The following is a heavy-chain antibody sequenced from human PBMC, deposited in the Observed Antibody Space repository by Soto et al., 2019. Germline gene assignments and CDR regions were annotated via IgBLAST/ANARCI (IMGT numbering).Heavy chain of an antibody. J-gene: IGHJ4*02. CDR1: GFTFSSCA. D-gene: IGHD3-3*01. CDR2: ISYDGSNK. Sequence: QMQLVESGGGVVHPGRSLRLSCAASGFTFSSCAMHWVRQAPGKGLEWVALISYDGSNKYYADSVKGRFTISRDNSKNTLYLQMNSLRAEDTAVYYCARDKRDLRFLEWSYYFDYWGQGTLVTVSS. CDR3: ARDKRDLRFLEWSYYFDY. V-gene: IGHV3-30-3*01.